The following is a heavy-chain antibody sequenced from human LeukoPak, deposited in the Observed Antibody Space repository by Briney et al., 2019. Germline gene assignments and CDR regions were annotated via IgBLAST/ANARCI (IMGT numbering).Heavy chain of an antibody. CDR1: DYTFTSYS. CDR2: ISAYNGNT. D-gene: IGHD3-10*01. V-gene: IGHV1-18*01. J-gene: IGHJ4*02. Sequence: ASVKVSCKASDYTFTSYSISWVRQAPGQGLEWMGWISAYNGNTNYAQKLQGRVTMTTDTSTSTGYMELRSLRSDDTAVYYCVLTMVRGANYWGQGTLVTVSS. CDR3: VLTMVRGANY.